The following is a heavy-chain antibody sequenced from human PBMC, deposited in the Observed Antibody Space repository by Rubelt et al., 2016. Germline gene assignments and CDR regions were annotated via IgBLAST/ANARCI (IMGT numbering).Heavy chain of an antibody. V-gene: IGHV4-34*01. CDR2: INHSGST. Sequence: QVQLQQWGAGLLKPSETLSLTCAVYGGSFSGYYWSWIRQPPGKGLEWIGEINHSGSTNYNPSLKSRVTISLDTSKNQFSLKLSSVTAADTAVYYCARGLIYGDYYFDYWGQGTLVTVSS. CDR1: GGSFSGYY. J-gene: IGHJ4*02. CDR3: ARGLIYGDYYFDY. D-gene: IGHD4-17*01.